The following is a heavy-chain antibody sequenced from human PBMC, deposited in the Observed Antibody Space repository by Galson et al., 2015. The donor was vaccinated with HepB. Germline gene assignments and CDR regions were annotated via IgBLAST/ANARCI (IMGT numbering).Heavy chain of an antibody. CDR1: GFIFRHHA. V-gene: IGHV3-23*01. Sequence: RLSCAGSGFIFRHHAMAWIRQASGKGLEWVSGINGRGSTRSYSDAVKGRFSITRDNSKETVFLQMDNLRPEDTAVYYCVNEGAWFGGDWFDPWGQGALVTVS. CDR3: VNEGAWFGGDWFDP. CDR2: INGRGSTR. D-gene: IGHD3-16*01. J-gene: IGHJ5*02.